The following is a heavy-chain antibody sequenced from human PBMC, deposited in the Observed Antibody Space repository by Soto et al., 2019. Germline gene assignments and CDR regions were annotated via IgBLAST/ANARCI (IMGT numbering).Heavy chain of an antibody. CDR3: ARDRCSGGSCYPNFDY. CDR2: INPNSGGT. Sequence: ASVKVSCKASGYTFTGYYMHWVRQAPGQGLEWMGWINPNSGGTNYAQKFQGWVTMTRDTSISTAYMELSRLRSDDTAVYYCARDRCSGGSCYPNFDYWGQGTLVTVSS. J-gene: IGHJ4*02. CDR1: GYTFTGYY. V-gene: IGHV1-2*04. D-gene: IGHD2-15*01.